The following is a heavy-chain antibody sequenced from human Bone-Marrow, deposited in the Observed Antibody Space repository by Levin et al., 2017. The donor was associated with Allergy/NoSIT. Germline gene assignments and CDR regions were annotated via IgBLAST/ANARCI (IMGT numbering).Heavy chain of an antibody. CDR1: GYTFTSYD. CDR2: MNPNSGNT. V-gene: IGHV1-8*01. CDR3: ARGQWIQLWLPSNSWFDP. D-gene: IGHD5-18*01. J-gene: IGHJ5*02. Sequence: AGGSLRLSCKASGYTFTSYDINWVRQATGQGLEWMGWMNPNSGNTGYAQKFQGRVTMTRNTSISTAYMELSSLRSEDTAVYYCARGQWIQLWLPSNSWFDPWGQGTLVTVSS.